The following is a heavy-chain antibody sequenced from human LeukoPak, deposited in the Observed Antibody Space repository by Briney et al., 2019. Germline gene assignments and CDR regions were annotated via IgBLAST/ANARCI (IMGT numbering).Heavy chain of an antibody. V-gene: IGHV4-59*08. J-gene: IGHJ3*02. D-gene: IGHD3-10*01. Sequence: PSETLSLTCTVSGASISSYYWSWIRQSPGKGLEWIGYIYYSRNTIYNSSLKSRVTISVDTSKNQFSLKLSSVTAADTAVYYCARSGFGEKRGASDIWGQGTMVTASS. CDR1: GASISSYY. CDR2: IYYSRNT. CDR3: ARSGFGEKRGASDI.